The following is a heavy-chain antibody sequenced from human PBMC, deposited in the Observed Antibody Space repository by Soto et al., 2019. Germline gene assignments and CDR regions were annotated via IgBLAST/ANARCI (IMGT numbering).Heavy chain of an antibody. CDR2: ISSSSSTI. J-gene: IGHJ4*02. Sequence: EVQLVESGGGLVQPGGSLRLSCAASGFTFSSYSMNWVRQAPGKGLEWVSYISSSSSTIYYADSVKGRFTISIDNAKNSLYLQMNSLRDEDTAVYYCARGVDYYGSGSLYYWGQGTLVTVSS. CDR1: GFTFSSYS. V-gene: IGHV3-48*02. D-gene: IGHD3-10*01. CDR3: ARGVDYYGSGSLYY.